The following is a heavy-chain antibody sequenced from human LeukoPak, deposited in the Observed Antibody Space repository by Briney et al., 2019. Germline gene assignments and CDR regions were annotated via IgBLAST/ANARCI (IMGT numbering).Heavy chain of an antibody. D-gene: IGHD2-15*01. CDR1: GGSISGYY. J-gene: IGHJ6*02. CDR2: IYYSGST. V-gene: IGHV4-59*08. CDR3: ARHIQVVVDATVYYYGMDV. Sequence: SETLSLTCTVSGGSISGYYWSWIRQPPGKGLEWIGYIYYSGSTNYNPSLKSRLTISVDTSKNQFSLRLSSVTAADTAVYYCARHIQVVVDATVYYYGMDVWGQGTTVTVSS.